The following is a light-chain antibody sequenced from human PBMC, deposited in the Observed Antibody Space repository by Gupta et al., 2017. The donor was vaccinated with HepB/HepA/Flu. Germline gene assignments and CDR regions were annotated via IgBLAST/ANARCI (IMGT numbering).Light chain of an antibody. Sequence: QPVLTQPPSSSASPGESARLTSTLLIDLNVGSYKIYWYQQPPGSPPRYLRYYYSDSDKGQGSGVPGRFSGSKDASTNTGILLVSGLQSEDEADYYSMIWPSNASGVFGGGTKLTVL. CDR3: MIWPSNASGV. V-gene: IGLV5-37*01. J-gene: IGLJ3*02. CDR1: IDLNVGSYK. CDR2: YYSDSDK.